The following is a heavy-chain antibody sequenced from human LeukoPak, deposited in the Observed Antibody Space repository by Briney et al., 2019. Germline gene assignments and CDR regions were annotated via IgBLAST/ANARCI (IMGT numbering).Heavy chain of an antibody. V-gene: IGHV4-34*01. CDR3: ARERNCSSTSCYFPYYYGMDV. D-gene: IGHD2-2*01. Sequence: SETLSLTCAVYGGSFSGYYWSWIRQPPGKGLEWSGEINHSGSTNYNPSLKSRVTISVDTSKNQFSLKLSSVTAADTAVYYCARERNCSSTSCYFPYYYGMDVWGKGTTVTVSS. J-gene: IGHJ6*04. CDR1: GGSFSGYY. CDR2: INHSGST.